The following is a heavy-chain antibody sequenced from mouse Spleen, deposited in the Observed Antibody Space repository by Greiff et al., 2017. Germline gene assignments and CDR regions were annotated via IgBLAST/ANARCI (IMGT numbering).Heavy chain of an antibody. CDR1: GYSITSGYY. CDR2: ISYDGSN. Sequence: EVKLQESGPGLVKPSQSLSLTCSVTGYSITSGYYRNWIRQFPGNKLEWMGYISYDGSNNYNPSLKNRISITRDTSKNQFFLKLNSVTTEDTATYYCARDVYMDYWGQGTSVTVSS. V-gene: IGHV3-6*01. J-gene: IGHJ4*01. CDR3: ARDVYMDY.